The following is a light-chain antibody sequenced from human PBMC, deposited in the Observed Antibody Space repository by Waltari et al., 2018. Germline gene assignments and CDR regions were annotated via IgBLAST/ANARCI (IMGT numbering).Light chain of an antibody. CDR1: QGISSY. Sequence: SVGDTVTITCRASQGISSYLNWFQQQPGKAPKLLIYAATTLQSGVPSRFSGSGSGTEFTLTISNLQPEDFAAYSCLQHNSYPLTFGGGTKVEIK. CDR3: LQHNSYPLT. CDR2: AAT. J-gene: IGKJ4*01. V-gene: IGKV1-17*02.